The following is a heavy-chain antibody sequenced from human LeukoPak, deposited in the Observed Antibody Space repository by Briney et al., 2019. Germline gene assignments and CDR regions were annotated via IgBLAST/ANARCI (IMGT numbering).Heavy chain of an antibody. CDR2: ISGDETYT. V-gene: IGHV3-74*01. J-gene: IGHJ3*01. CDR3: VREDNAFNV. Sequence: GGSLGLSCVASGFTFSRDFMHWIRQAPGEGLMYVSQISGDETYTNYADSVKGRFTISRDNAKNTLYLQMNSLRAEDTAVYYCVREDNAFNVWGQGTLVTVSS. CDR1: GFTFSRDF.